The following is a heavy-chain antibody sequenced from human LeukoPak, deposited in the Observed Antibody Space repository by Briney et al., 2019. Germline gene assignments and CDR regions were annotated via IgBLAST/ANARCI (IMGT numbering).Heavy chain of an antibody. Sequence: GESLKISCKGSGYSFTNYWIGWVRQMPGKGLEWMGIIYPGDSDTRYIPSFQGQVTISADKSINTAYLQWSSLKASDTAMYYCARRYCSGSSCYLFDYWGQGTLVTASS. J-gene: IGHJ4*02. CDR3: ARRYCSGSSCYLFDY. CDR2: IYPGDSDT. V-gene: IGHV5-51*01. CDR1: GYSFTNYW. D-gene: IGHD2-15*01.